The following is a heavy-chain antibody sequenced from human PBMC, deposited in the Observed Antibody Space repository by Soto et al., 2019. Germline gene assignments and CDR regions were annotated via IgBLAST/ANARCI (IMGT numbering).Heavy chain of an antibody. J-gene: IGHJ5*02. CDR1: GFTFSSYG. CDR3: AKEAPTIFVLVIPPFDP. CDR2: ISYDGSNK. Sequence: QVQLVESGGGVVQPGRSLRLSCAASGFTFSSYGMHWVRQAPGKGLEWVAVISYDGSNKYYADSVKGRFTISRDNSKKRRYLQMNDLRTEDTSVYYCAKEAPTIFVLVIPPFDPWGQGTLVTVSS. V-gene: IGHV3-30*18. D-gene: IGHD3-3*01.